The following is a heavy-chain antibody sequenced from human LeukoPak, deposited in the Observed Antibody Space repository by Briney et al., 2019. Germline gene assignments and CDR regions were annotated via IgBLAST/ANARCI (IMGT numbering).Heavy chain of an antibody. D-gene: IGHD6-13*01. CDR1: GFTFSSYS. V-gene: IGHV3-21*01. Sequence: GGSLRLSCAASGFTFSSYSMNWVCQAPGKGLEWVSSISSSSYIYYADSVKGRFTISRDNAKNSLYLQMNSLRAEDTAVYYCARKVAAGSAWHVDYWGQGTLVTVSS. CDR2: ISSSSYI. J-gene: IGHJ4*02. CDR3: ARKVAAGSAWHVDY.